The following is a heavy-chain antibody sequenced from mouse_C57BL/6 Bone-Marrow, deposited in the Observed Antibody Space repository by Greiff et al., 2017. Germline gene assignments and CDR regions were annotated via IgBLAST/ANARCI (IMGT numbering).Heavy chain of an antibody. CDR3: ARDSVVRRGAWFAY. Sequence: DVHLVESGGGLVQPGGSLSLSCAASGFTFTDYYMSWVRQPPGKALEWLGFIRNKANGYTTEYSASVKGRFTISRDNSQSILYLQMNALRAEDSATSYCARDSVVRRGAWFAYWGQGTLVTVSA. V-gene: IGHV7-3*01. CDR1: GFTFTDYY. CDR2: IRNKANGYTT. D-gene: IGHD2-14*01. J-gene: IGHJ3*01.